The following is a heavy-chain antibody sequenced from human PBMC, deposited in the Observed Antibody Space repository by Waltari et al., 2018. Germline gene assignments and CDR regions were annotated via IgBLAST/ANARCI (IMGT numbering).Heavy chain of an antibody. J-gene: IGHJ4*02. CDR2: ISWNSVRT. CDR1: GFTIDDSA. D-gene: IGHD6-19*01. V-gene: IGHV3-9*01. Sequence: EVQLVESGGDFVQPGRSLRLSCVASGFTIDDSAMHWVRQVSGKGLEWVSGISWNSVRTDYADSVKGRFTGSRDNAKNSLFLEMNSLRVEDTAFYYCASVIALAGARPAYWGQGTLVTVSS. CDR3: ASVIALAGARPAY.